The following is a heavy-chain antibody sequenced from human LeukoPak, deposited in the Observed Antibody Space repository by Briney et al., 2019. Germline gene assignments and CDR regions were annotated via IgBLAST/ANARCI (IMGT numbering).Heavy chain of an antibody. D-gene: IGHD3-3*01. V-gene: IGHV1-69*13. CDR1: GGTFSSYA. CDR2: IIPIFGTA. J-gene: IGHJ5*02. Sequence: ASVKVSCKASGGTFSSYAISWVRQAPGQGLEWMGGIIPIFGTANYAQKFQGRVTITADESTSTAYMELSTLRSENTAVYYCAREQYEGHWFDPCGQGTLVTVSS. CDR3: AREQYEGHWFDP.